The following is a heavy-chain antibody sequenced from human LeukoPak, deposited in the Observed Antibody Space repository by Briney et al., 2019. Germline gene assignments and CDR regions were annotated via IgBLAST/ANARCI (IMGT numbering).Heavy chain of an antibody. D-gene: IGHD3-22*01. V-gene: IGHV4-39*07. CDR3: ARDSSGFYYARMLNY. CDR2: IYYSGST. J-gene: IGHJ4*02. CDR1: GGSISSSSYY. Sequence: KPSETLSLTCTVSGGSISSSSYYWGWIRQPPGKGLEWIGSIYYSGSTYYNPSLKSRVTISVDTSKNQFSLKLTSVTAADTAFYYCARDSSGFYYARMLNYWGQGTLVTVSS.